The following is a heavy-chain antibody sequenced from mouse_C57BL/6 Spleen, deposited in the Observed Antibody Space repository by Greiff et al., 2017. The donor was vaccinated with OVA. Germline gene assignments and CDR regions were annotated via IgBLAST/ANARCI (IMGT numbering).Heavy chain of an antibody. CDR2: IRLKSDNYAT. D-gene: IGHD3-2*02. Sequence: EVKLVESGGGLVQPGGSMKLSCVASGFTFSNYWMNWVRQSPEKGLEWVAQIRLKSDNYATHYAESVKGRFTISRDDSKSIVYLQMNNLRAEDTGIYYCTGGAAQAKSFDYWGQGTTLTVSS. CDR1: GFTFSNYW. J-gene: IGHJ2*01. CDR3: TGGAAQAKSFDY. V-gene: IGHV6-3*01.